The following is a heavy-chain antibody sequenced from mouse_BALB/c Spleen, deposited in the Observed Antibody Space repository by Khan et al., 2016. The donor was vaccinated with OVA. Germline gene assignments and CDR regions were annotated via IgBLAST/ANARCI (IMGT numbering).Heavy chain of an antibody. V-gene: IGHV1-62-2*01. CDR3: AKHGRYGNLFDY. CDR2: FYPGTGSI. CDR1: GYMFTEYI. Sequence: QVQLKESGAELVKPGASVKLSCKASGYMFTEYIIHWVKQRSGQGLEWIGWFYPGTGSIKNNEKFKDKATLTADISFSTVYMELSRLTSEDSAVYFCAKHGRYGNLFDYWGQGTTLTGSS. D-gene: IGHD2-1*01. J-gene: IGHJ2*01.